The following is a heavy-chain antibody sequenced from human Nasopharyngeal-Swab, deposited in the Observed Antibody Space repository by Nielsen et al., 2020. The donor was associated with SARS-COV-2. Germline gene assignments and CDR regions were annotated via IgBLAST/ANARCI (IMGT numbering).Heavy chain of an antibody. J-gene: IGHJ6*02. V-gene: IGHV3-11*04. CDR3: ARALHSYGMDV. CDR1: GFTFSDYY. D-gene: IGHD1-26*01. Sequence: GESLKISCAASGFTFSDYYMSWIRQAPGKGLEWVSYISSSGSTIYYADSVKGRFTISRDNAKNSLYLQMNSLRAEDTAVYYCARALHSYGMDVWGQGTTVTVSS. CDR2: ISSSGSTI.